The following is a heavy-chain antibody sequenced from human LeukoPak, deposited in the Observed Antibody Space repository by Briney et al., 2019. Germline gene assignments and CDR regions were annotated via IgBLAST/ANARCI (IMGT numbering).Heavy chain of an antibody. Sequence: SETLSLTCAVYGGSFSGYYWSWIRQPPGKGLEWIGEINHSGSTNYNPSLKSRVTISVDTSKNQFSLKLSSVTAADTAVYYCARLVVVTAGGYDYWGQGTLVTVSS. J-gene: IGHJ4*02. CDR3: ARLVVVTAGGYDY. D-gene: IGHD2-21*02. V-gene: IGHV4-34*01. CDR2: INHSGST. CDR1: GGSFSGYY.